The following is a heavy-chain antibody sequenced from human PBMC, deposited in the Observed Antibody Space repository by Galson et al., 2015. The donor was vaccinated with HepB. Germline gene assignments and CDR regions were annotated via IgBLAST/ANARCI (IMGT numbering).Heavy chain of an antibody. CDR1: GYTFTGYH. Sequence: SVKVSCKASGYTFTGYHMHWVRQAPGQGLEWMGRINPNSGGTNYAQKFQGRVTMTRDTSISTAYMELSRLRSDDTAVYYCAREDYYDSSALLGAIDYWGQGTLVTVSS. CDR2: INPNSGGT. V-gene: IGHV1-2*06. CDR3: AREDYYDSSALLGAIDY. J-gene: IGHJ4*02. D-gene: IGHD3-22*01.